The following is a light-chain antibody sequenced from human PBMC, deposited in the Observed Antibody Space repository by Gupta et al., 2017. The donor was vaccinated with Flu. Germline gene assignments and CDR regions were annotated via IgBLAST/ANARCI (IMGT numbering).Light chain of an antibody. Sequence: IVSTQSPSPLSLSPGERATRSCRASQSIRSFLDRDQQKPVQAPRLLIYDAYNIATGIPDRFSGRGEVKDFALSSSRPEREGCAVYYRQHRRDWHTFGGGTKVEI. CDR3: QHRRDWHT. CDR2: DAY. V-gene: IGKV3-11*01. J-gene: IGKJ4*01. CDR1: QSIRSF.